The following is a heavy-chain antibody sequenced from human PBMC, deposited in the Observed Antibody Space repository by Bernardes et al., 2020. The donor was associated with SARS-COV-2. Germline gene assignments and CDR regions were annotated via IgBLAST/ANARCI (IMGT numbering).Heavy chain of an antibody. CDR3: TRARASFGYAMDV. CDR2: IDTAGAT. D-gene: IGHD3-16*01. J-gene: IGHJ6*02. V-gene: IGHV3-13*01. CDR1: GFTFSGYD. Sequence: GGSLRLSRAASGFTFSGYDMHWVRQAIGRGLEWVSGIDTAGATNYIDSVKGRFTISRENAKNSLSLEMHSLKAGDSGVYYCTRARASFGYAMDVWGQGTTVTVPS.